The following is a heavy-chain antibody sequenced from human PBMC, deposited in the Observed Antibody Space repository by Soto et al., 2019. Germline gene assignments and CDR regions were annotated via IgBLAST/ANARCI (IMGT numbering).Heavy chain of an antibody. V-gene: IGHV1-18*01. D-gene: IGHD3-22*01. CDR1: GYPFPSFG. Sequence: APGKVPSQASGYPFPSFGITWVRQAPGQGLEWMGWISAYNGNTNYAQKLQGRVTMTTDTSTSTAYMELRSLRSDDTAVYYCVRLHTYYYDSSGYYYWFDPWGQGTLVTVSS. CDR2: ISAYNGNT. J-gene: IGHJ5*02. CDR3: VRLHTYYYDSSGYYYWFDP.